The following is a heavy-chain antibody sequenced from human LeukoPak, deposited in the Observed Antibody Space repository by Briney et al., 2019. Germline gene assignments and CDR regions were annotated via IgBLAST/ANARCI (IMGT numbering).Heavy chain of an antibody. Sequence: AGGSLRLSCAASGFTFSSYAMSWVRQAPGKGLEWVSAISGSGGSTYYADSVKGRFTISRDNSKNTLYLQMNSLRAEDTAVYYCAKKVAHIVVVKNYLDYWGQGTLVTVSS. J-gene: IGHJ4*02. CDR2: ISGSGGST. CDR3: AKKVAHIVVVKNYLDY. CDR1: GFTFSSYA. D-gene: IGHD2-21*01. V-gene: IGHV3-23*01.